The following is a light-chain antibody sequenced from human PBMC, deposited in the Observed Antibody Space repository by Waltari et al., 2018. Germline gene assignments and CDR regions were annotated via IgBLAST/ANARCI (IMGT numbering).Light chain of an antibody. Sequence: RVTITCRASQSISRRQACYQQKPGKAPQLLIYKASSLQSGVPSRFSGGGSGTTFTLTISSLQPDDYATYYCQQYNSYSGYTFGQGTKLEIK. CDR1: QSISRR. V-gene: IGKV1-5*03. CDR3: QQYNSYSGYT. CDR2: KAS. J-gene: IGKJ2*01.